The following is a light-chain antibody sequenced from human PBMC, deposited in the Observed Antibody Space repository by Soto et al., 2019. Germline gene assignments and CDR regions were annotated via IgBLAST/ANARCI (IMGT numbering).Light chain of an antibody. CDR3: LQHNSYPLT. CDR2: AAS. J-gene: IGKJ4*01. V-gene: IGKV1-12*01. CDR1: QGITNW. Sequence: DIQITHSPSSVSASGGDRVTISCGASQGITNWLAWYQQKPGKAPKLLIYAASGLPSGVPSRFSGSGSGTDFTLTISSLQPDDFATYYCLQHNSYPLTFGGGTKVDIK.